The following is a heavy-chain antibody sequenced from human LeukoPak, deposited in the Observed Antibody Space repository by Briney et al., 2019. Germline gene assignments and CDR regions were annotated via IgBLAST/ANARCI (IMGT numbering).Heavy chain of an antibody. CDR2: IWYDGSNK. J-gene: IGHJ1*01. V-gene: IGHV3-33*06. D-gene: IGHD1-1*01. Sequence: PGGSLRLSCAASGFTFSSYWMHWVRQAPGKGLEWVVVIWYDGSNKYYADSVKGRFTISRDNSKNTLYLQMNSLRAEDTAVYYCAKEFQRSFQHWGQGTLVTVSS. CDR1: GFTFSSYW. CDR3: AKEFQRSFQH.